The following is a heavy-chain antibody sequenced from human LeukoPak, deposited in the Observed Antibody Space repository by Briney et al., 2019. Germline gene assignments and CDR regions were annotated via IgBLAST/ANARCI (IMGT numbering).Heavy chain of an antibody. CDR1: GYTFTGYY. J-gene: IGHJ4*02. CDR2: INPNSGGT. D-gene: IGHD1-26*01. Sequence: ASVKVSCKASGYTFTGYYMHWVRQAPGQGLEWMGWINPNSGGTNYAQKFQGRVTMTRDTSISTAYMELSRLRSDDTAVYYCVREPYSGSYYVDYWGQGTLVTVSS. V-gene: IGHV1-2*02. CDR3: VREPYSGSYYVDY.